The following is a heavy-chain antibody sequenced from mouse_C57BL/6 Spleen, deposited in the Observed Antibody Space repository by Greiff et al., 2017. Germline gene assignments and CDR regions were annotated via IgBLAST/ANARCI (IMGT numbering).Heavy chain of an antibody. D-gene: IGHD4-1*01. CDR2: INPNNGGT. J-gene: IGHJ3*01. CDR1: GYTFTDYN. CDR3: ARRGNWAWCAY. V-gene: IGHV1-18*01. Sequence: EVQLQQSGPELMKPGASVKIPCKASGYTFTDYNMDWVKQSHGKSLEWIGDINPNNGGTIYNQKFKGKATLTVDKSSSTAYMELRSLTSEDTAVYYCARRGNWAWCAYWGQGTLVTVSA.